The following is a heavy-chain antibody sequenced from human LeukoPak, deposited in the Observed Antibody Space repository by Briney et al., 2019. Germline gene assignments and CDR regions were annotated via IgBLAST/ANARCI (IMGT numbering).Heavy chain of an antibody. Sequence: PGGSLRLSCVASGFTVSSNYMSWVRQVPGKGLEWVSVIYSAGSTYYADSVKGRFTISRDNSKNSVYLQMNSLRAEDTAVYYCARSQYDSSSPDYWGQGTLVTVSS. V-gene: IGHV3-53*01. CDR1: GFTVSSNY. CDR2: IYSAGST. CDR3: ARSQYDSSSPDY. D-gene: IGHD3-22*01. J-gene: IGHJ4*02.